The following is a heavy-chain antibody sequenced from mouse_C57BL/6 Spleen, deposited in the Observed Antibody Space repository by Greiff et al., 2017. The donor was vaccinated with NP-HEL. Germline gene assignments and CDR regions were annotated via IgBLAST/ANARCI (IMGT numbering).Heavy chain of an antibody. Sequence: QVQLKQSGPELVKPGASVKISCKASGYAFSSSWMNWVKQRPGKGLEWIGRIYPGDGDTNYNGKFKGKATLTADKSSSTAYMQLSSLTSEDSAVYFCARSPYGNYVYFDYWGQGTTLTVSS. CDR1: GYAFSSSW. CDR2: IYPGDGDT. CDR3: ARSPYGNYVYFDY. V-gene: IGHV1-82*01. J-gene: IGHJ2*01. D-gene: IGHD2-1*01.